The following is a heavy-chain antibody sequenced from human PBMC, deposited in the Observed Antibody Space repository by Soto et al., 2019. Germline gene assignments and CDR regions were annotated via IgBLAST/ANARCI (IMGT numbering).Heavy chain of an antibody. D-gene: IGHD3-22*01. V-gene: IGHV6-1*01. CDR1: GDSVSSNSAA. CDR3: ARGYYDSSGYYYGDFDY. J-gene: IGHJ4*02. CDR2: TYYRSKWYN. Sequence: SQTLSLTCAISGDSVSSNSAAWNCIRQSPSRGLEWLGRTYYRSKWYNDYAVSVKSRITINPDTSKNQFSLQLNSVTPEDTAVYYCARGYYDSSGYYYGDFDYWGQGTLVTVSS.